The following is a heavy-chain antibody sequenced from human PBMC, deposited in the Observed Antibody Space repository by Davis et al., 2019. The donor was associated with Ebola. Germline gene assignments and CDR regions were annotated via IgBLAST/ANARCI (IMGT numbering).Heavy chain of an antibody. CDR1: GFTFSSDA. Sequence: PGGSLRLSCAASGFTFSSDAMSWVRQAPGKGLEWVSVISATGGSTFYADSVKGRFTISRDNSKNTVFLQMSSLRAEDTAVYYCARDNYFSYWGQGTLVTVSS. CDR3: ARDNYFSY. J-gene: IGHJ4*02. V-gene: IGHV3-23*01. CDR2: ISATGGST.